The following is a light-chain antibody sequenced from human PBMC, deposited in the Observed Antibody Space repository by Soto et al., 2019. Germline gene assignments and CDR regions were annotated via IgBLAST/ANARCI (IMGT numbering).Light chain of an antibody. Sequence: EIVMAQSPATLSLSPGERATLSCRASQTVTSNYLAWYHQKPGQAPRLLMYGASTRATGIPARFSGSGSGTEFTLTITSLQPEDFAVYYCQQYNYLITFGQGTRLEI. J-gene: IGKJ5*01. CDR2: GAS. CDR3: QQYNYLIT. CDR1: QTVTSN. V-gene: IGKV3-15*01.